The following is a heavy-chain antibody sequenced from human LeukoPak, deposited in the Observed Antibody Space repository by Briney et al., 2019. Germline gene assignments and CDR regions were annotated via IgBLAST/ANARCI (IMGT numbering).Heavy chain of an antibody. J-gene: IGHJ4*02. CDR3: ARDSAHYYGSD. CDR1: GFTFSSYS. Sequence: GGSLRLSCAASGFTFSSYSMNWVRQAPGKGLEWVSSISSSGSYIYYADSVKGRFTISRDNAKNSLYLQTNSLRVEDTAVYYCARDSAHYYGSDWGQGTLVTVSS. D-gene: IGHD3-10*01. V-gene: IGHV3-21*01. CDR2: ISSSGSYI.